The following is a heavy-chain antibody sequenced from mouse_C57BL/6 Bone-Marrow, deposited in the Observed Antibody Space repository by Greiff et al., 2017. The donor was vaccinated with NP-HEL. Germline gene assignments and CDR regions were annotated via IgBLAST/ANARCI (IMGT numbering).Heavy chain of an antibody. J-gene: IGHJ3*01. CDR1: GYTFTSYW. CDR3: ARRGGLRETWFAY. D-gene: IGHD2-4*01. Sequence: QVQLQQPGAELVRPGSSVKLSCKASGYTFTSYWMHWVKQRPIQGLEWIGNIDPSDSETHYNQKFKDKATLTVDKSSSTAYMQLSSLTSEDSSVYYCARRGGLRETWFAYWGQGTLVTVSA. V-gene: IGHV1-52*01. CDR2: IDPSDSET.